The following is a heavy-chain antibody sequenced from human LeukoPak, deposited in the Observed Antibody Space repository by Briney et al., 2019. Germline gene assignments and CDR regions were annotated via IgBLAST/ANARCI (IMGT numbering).Heavy chain of an antibody. J-gene: IGHJ6*02. CDR1: GGSISSYY. Sequence: PSETLSLTCTVSGGSISSYYWSWIRQPPGKGLEWIGYIYYSGSTNYNPSLKSRVTISVDTSKNQFSLKLSSVTAADTAVYYCARDPCSSTSCYPQDYYYGMDVWGQGTTVTVSS. V-gene: IGHV4-59*12. D-gene: IGHD2-2*01. CDR3: ARDPCSSTSCYPQDYYYGMDV. CDR2: IYYSGST.